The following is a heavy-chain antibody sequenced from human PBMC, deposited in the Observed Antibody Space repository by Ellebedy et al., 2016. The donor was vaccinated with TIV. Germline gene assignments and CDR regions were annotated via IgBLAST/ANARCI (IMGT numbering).Heavy chain of an antibody. CDR3: ARDRVVVPATTNYYYYMDV. Sequence: GESLKISXAASGFTFSSYSMNWVRQAPGKGLEWVSYISPSGSTIYFADSVKGRFTISRDNAKNSLYLQMNSPRAEDTAVYYCARDRVVVPATTNYYYYMDVWGKGTTVTVSS. CDR2: ISPSGSTI. D-gene: IGHD2-2*01. J-gene: IGHJ6*03. CDR1: GFTFSSYS. V-gene: IGHV3-48*04.